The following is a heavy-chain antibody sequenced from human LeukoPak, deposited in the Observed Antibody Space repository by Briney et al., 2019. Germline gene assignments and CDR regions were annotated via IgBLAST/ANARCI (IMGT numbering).Heavy chain of an antibody. V-gene: IGHV3-30*18. CDR3: AKEGPDTAMVTFDY. CDR2: ISYDGSNK. CDR1: AFTFSSYG. D-gene: IGHD5-18*01. Sequence: GGSLRLSCAASAFTFSSYGMHWVRQAPGKGLEWVAVISYDGSNKYYADSVKGRFTISRDNSKNTLYLQVNSLRAEDTAVYYCAKEGPDTAMVTFDYWGQGTLVTVSS. J-gene: IGHJ4*02.